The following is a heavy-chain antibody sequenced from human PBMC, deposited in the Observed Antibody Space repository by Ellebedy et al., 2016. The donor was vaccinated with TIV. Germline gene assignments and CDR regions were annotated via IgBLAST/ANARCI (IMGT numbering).Heavy chain of an antibody. V-gene: IGHV4-34*01. CDR1: GGSFSSYS. CDR3: ARVRRVPINGADDFDI. CDR2: INHSGRT. Sequence: SETLSLTCAVFGGSFSSYSWSWIRQPPGKGLEWLGEINHSGRTNYNPSLKSRVTVAVDTSKNQFSLQLTSVTAADAAVYYCARVRRVPINGADDFDIWGQGTMVTVS. J-gene: IGHJ3*02. D-gene: IGHD7-27*01.